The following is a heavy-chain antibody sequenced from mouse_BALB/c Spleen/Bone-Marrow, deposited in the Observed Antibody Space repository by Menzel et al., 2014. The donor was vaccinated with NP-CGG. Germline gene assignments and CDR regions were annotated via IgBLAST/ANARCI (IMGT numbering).Heavy chain of an antibody. CDR2: IDPANVNT. CDR1: GFNIKDTY. J-gene: IGHJ2*01. D-gene: IGHD1-1*01. V-gene: IGHV14-3*02. Sequence: FQLQQSGAELVKPGASVKLSCTASGFNIKDTYMHWVKQRPEQGLEWIGRIDPANVNTKYDPKFQGKATITADTSSNTAYLQLSSLTSEDTAVYYCASYVYGYYFDYWGQGTTLTVSS. CDR3: ASYVYGYYFDY.